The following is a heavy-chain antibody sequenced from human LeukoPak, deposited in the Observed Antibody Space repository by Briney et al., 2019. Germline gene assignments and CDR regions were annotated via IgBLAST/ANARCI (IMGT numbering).Heavy chain of an antibody. J-gene: IGHJ4*02. D-gene: IGHD3-10*01. V-gene: IGHV1-2*02. CDR2: INPNSGGT. Sequence: ASVKVSCKASGYTFTGYYMHWVRQAPGQGLEWMGWINPNSGGTNYAQKFQGRVTMTRDTSISTAYMELSRLRSDNTAVYYCARGDGSGSYYPHPFDYWGQGTLVTVSS. CDR3: ARGDGSGSYYPHPFDY. CDR1: GYTFTGYY.